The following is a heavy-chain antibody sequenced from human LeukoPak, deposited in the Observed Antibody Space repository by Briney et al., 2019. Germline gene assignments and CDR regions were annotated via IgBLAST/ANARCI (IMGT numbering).Heavy chain of an antibody. Sequence: GGSLRLSCAASGFSFSHYSMNWVRQAPGKGLEWVSIIYSGGSTYYADSVKGRFTISRDNSKNTLYLQMNSLRAEDTAVYYCAKYSSARMDYFDYWGQGTLVTVSS. CDR3: AKYSSARMDYFDY. CDR2: IYSGGST. V-gene: IGHV3-23*03. D-gene: IGHD6-19*01. J-gene: IGHJ4*02. CDR1: GFSFSHYS.